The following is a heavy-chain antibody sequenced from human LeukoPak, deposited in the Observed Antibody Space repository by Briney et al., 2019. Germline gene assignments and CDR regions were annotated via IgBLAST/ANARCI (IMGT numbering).Heavy chain of an antibody. V-gene: IGHV3-15*01. CDR3: IGYSYGYGFDY. CDR1: GFTFSNAW. D-gene: IGHD5-18*01. Sequence: PGGSLRLSCAASGFTFSNAWMSRVRQAPGKGLEWVGRIKSKTDGGTTDYAAPVKGRFTISRDDSKNTLYLQMNSLKTEDTAVYYCIGYSYGYGFDYWGQGTLVTVSS. CDR2: IKSKTDGGTT. J-gene: IGHJ4*02.